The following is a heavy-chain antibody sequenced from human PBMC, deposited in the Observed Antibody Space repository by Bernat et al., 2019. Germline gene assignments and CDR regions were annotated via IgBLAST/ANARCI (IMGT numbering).Heavy chain of an antibody. D-gene: IGHD2-15*01. CDR3: ATLGRGYCSGGSCYSLHY. CDR1: GFTFSSYA. CDR2: ISGSGGST. J-gene: IGHJ4*02. Sequence: EVQLLESGGGLVQPGGSLRLSCAASGFTFSSYAMSWVRQAPGKGLEWVSAISGSGGSTYYADSVKGRFTISRDNSKNTLHLQMNSLRAEDTAVYYCATLGRGYCSGGSCYSLHYWGQGTLVTVSS. V-gene: IGHV3-23*01.